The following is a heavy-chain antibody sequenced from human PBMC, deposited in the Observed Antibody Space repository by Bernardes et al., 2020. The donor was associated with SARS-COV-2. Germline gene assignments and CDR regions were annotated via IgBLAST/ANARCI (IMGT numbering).Heavy chain of an antibody. CDR3: ARDRAIVGDLGYYYYYGMDV. V-gene: IGHV3-21*01. D-gene: IGHD1-26*01. Sequence: GGSLRLSCAASGFTFSSYSMNWVRQAPGKGLEWVSSISSSSSYIYYADSVKGRFTISRDNAKNSLYLQMNSLRAEDTAVYYCARDRAIVGDLGYYYYYGMDVWGQGTTVTFSS. J-gene: IGHJ6*02. CDR2: ISSSSSYI. CDR1: GFTFSSYS.